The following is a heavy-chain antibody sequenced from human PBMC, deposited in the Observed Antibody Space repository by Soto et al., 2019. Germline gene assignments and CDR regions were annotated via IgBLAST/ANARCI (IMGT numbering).Heavy chain of an antibody. J-gene: IGHJ4*02. CDR2: ISGSGNSK. V-gene: IGHV3-23*01. D-gene: IGHD4-17*01. CDR1: GFTFENHV. CDR3: AKVLRREYSDSLTDAFDY. Sequence: SGGSLRLSCEASGFTFENHVLTWVRQAPGKGLEWVSSISGSGNSKYYAESVKGRFSTSRDNSGQILHLQMTSLTVDATVKYFCAKVLRREYSDSLTDAFDYWGQGAMVTVSS.